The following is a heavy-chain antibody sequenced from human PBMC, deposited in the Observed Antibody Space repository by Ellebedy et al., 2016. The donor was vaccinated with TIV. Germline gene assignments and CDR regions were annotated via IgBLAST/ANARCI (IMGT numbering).Heavy chain of an antibody. CDR1: GFTFDEYV. CDR3: AKGSLYNDPFDF. V-gene: IGHV3-23*01. J-gene: IGHJ4*02. D-gene: IGHD3-3*01. Sequence: GESLKISCAASGFTFDEYVMYWVRQVPGKGLGWVSFISGDGGSTYCADSVKGRFTISRDSSRNTVFLEMNTLRADDTAVYYCAKGSLYNDPFDFWGQGTLVTVSS. CDR2: ISGDGGST.